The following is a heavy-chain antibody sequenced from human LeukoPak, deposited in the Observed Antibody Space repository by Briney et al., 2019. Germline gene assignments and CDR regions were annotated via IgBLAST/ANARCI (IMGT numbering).Heavy chain of an antibody. CDR3: ARVLWNGDYPRFDY. CDR2: IYSGGTT. CDR1: GFTFSSYA. V-gene: IGHV3-53*01. Sequence: PGGSLRLSCAASGFTFSSYAMSWVRQAPGKGLEWVSIIYSGGTTYYADSVKGRFTISRDNSKNTLYLQMNSLRAEDTAVYYCARVLWNGDYPRFDYWSQGTLVTVSS. D-gene: IGHD4-17*01. J-gene: IGHJ4*02.